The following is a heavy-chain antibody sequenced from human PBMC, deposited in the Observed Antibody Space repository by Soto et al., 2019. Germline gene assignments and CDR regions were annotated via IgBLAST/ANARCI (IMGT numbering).Heavy chain of an antibody. CDR1: GGSISSGGYY. CDR2: IYYSGST. V-gene: IGHV4-31*03. Sequence: SETLSLTCTVSGGSISSGGYYWSWIRQHPGKGLEWIGYIYYSGSTCYNPSLKSRVTISVDTSKNQFSLKLSSVTAADTAVYYCARAKRGNSPLFDYWGRGTLVTVSS. CDR3: ARAKRGNSPLFDY. D-gene: IGHD3-10*01. J-gene: IGHJ4*02.